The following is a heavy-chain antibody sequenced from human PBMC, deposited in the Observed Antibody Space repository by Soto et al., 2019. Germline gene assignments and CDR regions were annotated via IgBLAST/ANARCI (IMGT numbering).Heavy chain of an antibody. J-gene: IGHJ5*02. CDR2: INPNSGGT. Sequence: ASVKVSCKASGYTFTGYYMHWVRQAPGQGLEWMGWINPNSGGTNYAQKFQGWVTMTRDTSISTAYMELSRLRSDDTAVYYCARDQMDCSGRRCHPWVNWFDPWGQGTLVTVSS. D-gene: IGHD2-15*01. V-gene: IGHV1-2*04. CDR1: GYTFTGYY. CDR3: ARDQMDCSGRRCHPWVNWFDP.